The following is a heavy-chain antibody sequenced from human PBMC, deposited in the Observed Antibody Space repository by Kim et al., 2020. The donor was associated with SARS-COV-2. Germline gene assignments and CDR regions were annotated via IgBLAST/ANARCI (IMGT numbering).Heavy chain of an antibody. D-gene: IGHD1-26*01. CDR3: ARDSGLGSEKMADY. J-gene: IGHJ4*02. Sequence: SETLSLTCTVSGGSISSGGYYWSWIRQHPGKGLEWIGYIYYSGSTYYNPSLKSRVTISVDTSKNQFSLKLSSVTAADTAVYYCARDSGLGSEKMADYWGQGTLVTVSS. CDR1: GGSISSGGYY. V-gene: IGHV4-31*03. CDR2: IYYSGST.